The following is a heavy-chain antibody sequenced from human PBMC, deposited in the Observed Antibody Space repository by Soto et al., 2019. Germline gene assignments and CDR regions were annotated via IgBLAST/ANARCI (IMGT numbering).Heavy chain of an antibody. V-gene: IGHV1-69*01. D-gene: IGHD1-26*01. CDR1: GGTFSSYT. CDR3: ARGYYSGSNPSSVDY. Sequence: QLQLVQSGAEVREPGSSVKVSCKASGGTFSSYTGIWVRQAPGQGLEWMGGITPTLNIAKYAEKFQGRVTITADESTSTVNMHLSSLRSEDTAVYFCARGYYSGSNPSSVDYWGQGTLVAVSS. CDR2: ITPTLNIA. J-gene: IGHJ4*02.